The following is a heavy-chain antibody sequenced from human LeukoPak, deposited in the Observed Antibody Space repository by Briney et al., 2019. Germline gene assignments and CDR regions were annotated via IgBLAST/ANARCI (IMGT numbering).Heavy chain of an antibody. D-gene: IGHD3-10*01. Sequence: ASVKVSCKASGYTFTTYGISWVRQAPGQGLEWMGWTSAYNGNTNYAQKLQGRVTMTTDTSTSTAYMELRSLRSDDTAVYYCARDSDGSGSYYRWRAGYFDYWGQGTLVTVSS. CDR1: GYTFTTYG. CDR2: TSAYNGNT. CDR3: ARDSDGSGSYYRWRAGYFDY. J-gene: IGHJ4*02. V-gene: IGHV1-18*01.